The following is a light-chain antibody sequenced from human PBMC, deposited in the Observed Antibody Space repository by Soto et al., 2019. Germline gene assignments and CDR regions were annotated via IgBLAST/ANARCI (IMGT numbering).Light chain of an antibody. Sequence: DIQMTQCPSTLSASVGDRVTITCRASQSISSWLAWYQQKPGKAPKLLIHDATSLESGVPSRFSGSGSGTEFTLTISSLQPDDFATYYCQQYNSYSFGQGTKVDI. CDR2: DAT. CDR3: QQYNSYS. CDR1: QSISSW. J-gene: IGKJ1*01. V-gene: IGKV1-5*01.